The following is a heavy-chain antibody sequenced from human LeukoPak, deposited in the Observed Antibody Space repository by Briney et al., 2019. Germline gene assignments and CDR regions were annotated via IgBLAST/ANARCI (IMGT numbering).Heavy chain of an antibody. CDR1: GYTFTSYG. V-gene: IGHV1-69*13. Sequence: SVKVSCKASGYTFTSYGISWVRQAPGQGLEWMGGIIPIFGTANYAQKFQGRVTITADESTSTAYMELSSLRSEDTAVYYCARAPRGYNWNDAFDYWGQGTLVTVSS. D-gene: IGHD1-20*01. CDR3: ARAPRGYNWNDAFDY. CDR2: IIPIFGTA. J-gene: IGHJ4*02.